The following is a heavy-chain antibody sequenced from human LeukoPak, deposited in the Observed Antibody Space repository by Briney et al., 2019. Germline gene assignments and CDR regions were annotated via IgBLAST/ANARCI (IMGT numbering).Heavy chain of an antibody. CDR1: GFTFSSYA. V-gene: IGHV3-23*01. CDR2: ISGSGGFT. Sequence: GGSLRLSCAASGFTFSSYAMSWVRQAPGKGLEWVSVISGSGGFTYYADSVKGRFTISRDNAKNSLYLQMNSLRAEDTAVYYCARDILPCSSSNFDYWGQGTLVTVSS. D-gene: IGHD6-6*01. J-gene: IGHJ4*02. CDR3: ARDILPCSSSNFDY.